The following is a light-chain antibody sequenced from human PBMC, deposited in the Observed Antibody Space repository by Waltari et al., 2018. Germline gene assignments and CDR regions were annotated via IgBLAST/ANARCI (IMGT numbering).Light chain of an antibody. CDR2: TDN. CDR1: SSNSGSDT. J-gene: IGLJ3*02. V-gene: IGLV1-44*01. Sequence: QSVLTQPPSASGTPGQRVTISCSGSSSNSGSDTDNCIQHLPGTAPKLLIYTDNQRPSGVPDRFSGAKSGTSASLAISGLQSEDEADYYCATWDDTLHGCWVFGGGTKLTVL. CDR3: ATWDDTLHGCWV.